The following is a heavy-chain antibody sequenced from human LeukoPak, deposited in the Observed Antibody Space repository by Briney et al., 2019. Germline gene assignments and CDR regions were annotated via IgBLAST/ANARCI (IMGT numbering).Heavy chain of an antibody. J-gene: IGHJ4*02. CDR3: AKDSSYYDSSGYPD. CDR1: GFTFDDYA. D-gene: IGHD3-22*01. V-gene: IGHV3-9*01. Sequence: GVSLRLSCAASGFTFDDYAMHWVRQAPGKGLEWVSGISWNSGIIVYADSVKGRFTISRDNAKNSLYLQMNSLRAEDTALYYCAKDSSYYDSSGYPDWGQGTLVTVSS. CDR2: ISWNSGII.